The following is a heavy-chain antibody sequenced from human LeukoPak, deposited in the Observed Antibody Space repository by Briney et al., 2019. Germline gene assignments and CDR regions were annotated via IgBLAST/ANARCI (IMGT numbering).Heavy chain of an antibody. CDR2: INAGNGNT. D-gene: IGHD2-15*01. V-gene: IGHV1-3*03. CDR3: AREGWELHGAFDI. CDR1: GYTFTGYY. J-gene: IGHJ3*02. Sequence: ASVKVSCKASGYTFTGYYMHWVRQAPGQRLEWMGWINAGNGNTKYSQEFQGRVTITRDTSASTAYMELSSLRSEDMAVYYCAREGWELHGAFDIWGQGTMVTVSS.